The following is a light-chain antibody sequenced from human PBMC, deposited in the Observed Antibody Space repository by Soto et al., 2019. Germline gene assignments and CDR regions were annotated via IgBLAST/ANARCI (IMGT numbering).Light chain of an antibody. Sequence: QSVLTQPASVSGSPGQSITISCTGTSSDVGNYNYVSWYQQHPDKAPKVMIDEVSNRPSGVSSRFSGSKSGNTASLTIAGLQPDDEADYYCSSYTTSYTWVFGGGTKLPVL. J-gene: IGLJ3*02. CDR1: SSDVGNYNY. CDR2: EVS. CDR3: SSYTTSYTWV. V-gene: IGLV2-14*01.